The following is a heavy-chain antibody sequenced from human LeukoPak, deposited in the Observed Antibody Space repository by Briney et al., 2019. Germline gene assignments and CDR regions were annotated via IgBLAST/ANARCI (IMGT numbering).Heavy chain of an antibody. Sequence: GRSLRLSRAASGFTFSSYGMHWVRQAPGKGPEWVALISYDGSNKYYADSVKGRFTIYRDNSKNTLYLQMNSLRAEDTAVYYCAKGYYDFWSGYYMPGGMDVWGQGTTVTVSS. V-gene: IGHV3-30*18. CDR1: GFTFSSYG. J-gene: IGHJ6*02. D-gene: IGHD3-3*01. CDR2: ISYDGSNK. CDR3: AKGYYDFWSGYYMPGGMDV.